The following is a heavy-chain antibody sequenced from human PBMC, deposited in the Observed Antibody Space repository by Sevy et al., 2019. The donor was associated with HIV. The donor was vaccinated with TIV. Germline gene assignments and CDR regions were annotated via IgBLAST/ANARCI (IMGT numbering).Heavy chain of an antibody. CDR2: ISTGRSTI. CDR1: GFTFISYS. Sequence: GGSLRLSCAASGFTFISYSFNWVRQAPGKGLEWLSYISTGRSTIYYADSVKGRFTISRDNAKKSLYLQMSSLRVEDTAVYYCAREGGYSDQGMDVWGQGTTVTVSS. D-gene: IGHD5-18*01. CDR3: AREGGYSDQGMDV. J-gene: IGHJ6*02. V-gene: IGHV3-48*01.